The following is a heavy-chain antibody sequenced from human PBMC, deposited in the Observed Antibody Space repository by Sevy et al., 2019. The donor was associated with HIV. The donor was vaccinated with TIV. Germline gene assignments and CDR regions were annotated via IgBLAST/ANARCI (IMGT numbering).Heavy chain of an antibody. Sequence: GESLKISCAASGFTFSDYYMSWIRQAPGKGLELVSYISSSGSTIYYADSVKGRFTISRDNAKNSLYLQMNSLRAEDTAVYYCARGERSSTADGMDVWGQGTTVTVSS. D-gene: IGHD2-2*01. J-gene: IGHJ6*02. V-gene: IGHV3-11*01. CDR1: GFTFSDYY. CDR3: ARGERSSTADGMDV. CDR2: ISSSGSTI.